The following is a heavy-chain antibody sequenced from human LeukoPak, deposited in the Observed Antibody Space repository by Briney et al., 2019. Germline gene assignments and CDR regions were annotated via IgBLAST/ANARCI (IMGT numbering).Heavy chain of an antibody. D-gene: IGHD3-16*01. CDR2: ISSGGDTF. CDR1: GFIFSDYY. V-gene: IGHV3-11*01. J-gene: IGHJ4*02. Sequence: GGSLRLSCAAPGFIFSDYYMVWIRQAPGKGLEWIAYISSGGDTFFYADSVKGRFTISRDNSGDSLYLQMNSLGADDTAVYYCARGDGVYDYVWGRSYWGQGTLVTVSS. CDR3: ARGDGVYDYVWGRSY.